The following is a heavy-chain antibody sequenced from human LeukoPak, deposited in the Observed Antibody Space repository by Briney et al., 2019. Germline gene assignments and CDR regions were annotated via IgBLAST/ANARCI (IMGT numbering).Heavy chain of an antibody. D-gene: IGHD3-10*01. V-gene: IGHV4-59*01. CDR3: ARAVEEGFGELLPEY. J-gene: IGHJ4*02. CDR1: GSSISSYY. CDR2: IYYTGST. Sequence: SETLSLTCTVSGSSISSYYWSWIRQPPGKGLEWIGYIYYTGSTNYNTSLKSRVTISVDMSKSQFSLKLSSVTAADTAVYYCARAVEEGFGELLPEYWGQGTLVTVSS.